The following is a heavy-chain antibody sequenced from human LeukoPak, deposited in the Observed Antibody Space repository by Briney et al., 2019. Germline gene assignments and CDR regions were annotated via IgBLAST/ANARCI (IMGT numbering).Heavy chain of an antibody. Sequence: ASVKVSCKASGYTFTGYYMHWVRQAPGQGLEWMGWINPNSGGTNYAQKFQGWGTMTRDTSNSTAYMELSRLRSDDTAVYYCARELTPLDSSSWYGDYYFDYWGQGTLVTVSS. CDR3: ARELTPLDSSSWYGDYYFDY. V-gene: IGHV1-2*04. D-gene: IGHD6-13*01. CDR1: GYTFTGYY. J-gene: IGHJ4*02. CDR2: INPNSGGT.